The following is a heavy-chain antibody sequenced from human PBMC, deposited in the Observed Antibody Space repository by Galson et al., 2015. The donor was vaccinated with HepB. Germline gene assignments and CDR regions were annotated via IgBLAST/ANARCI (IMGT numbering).Heavy chain of an antibody. J-gene: IGHJ4*02. CDR1: GFSFNTWA. CDR2: ITSTGDTI. CDR3: AKNYGYFDS. D-gene: IGHD4-17*01. Sequence: LRLSCAASGFSFNTWAVTWVRQAPGKGLEWVSVITSTGDTIYYADSVKGRFTVSRDNSKNTLYLQLSNLRADDTAVYYCAKNYGYFDSWGQGTLVTVSS. V-gene: IGHV3-23*01.